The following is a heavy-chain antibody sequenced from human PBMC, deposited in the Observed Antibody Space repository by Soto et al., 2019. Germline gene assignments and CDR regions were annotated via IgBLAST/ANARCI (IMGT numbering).Heavy chain of an antibody. D-gene: IGHD3-9*01. V-gene: IGHV3-30*18. J-gene: IGHJ6*02. CDR3: AKDLRRAFYSMDV. Sequence: QVQLVESGGGVVQPGRSLRLSCVASGFTFSSYGMHWVRQAPGKGLEWVTLLSNDGSNEYYADSVKGRFTISRDNSKNTLYLQMNSLRAEDTAVYYCAKDLRRAFYSMDVWGQGTTVTVSS. CDR1: GFTFSSYG. CDR2: LSNDGSNE.